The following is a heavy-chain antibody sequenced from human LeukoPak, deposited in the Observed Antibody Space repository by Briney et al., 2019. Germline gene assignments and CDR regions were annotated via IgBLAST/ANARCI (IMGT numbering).Heavy chain of an antibody. V-gene: IGHV4-39*01. Sequence: SETLSLTCTVSGGSISSSSYYWGWIRQPPGKGLEWIGSIYYSGSAYYNPSLKSRVTISVDTSKNQFSLKLSSVTAADTAVYYCARRIYYDGSGYYRHFDYWGHGTLVTVSS. CDR1: GGSISSSSYY. J-gene: IGHJ4*01. D-gene: IGHD3-22*01. CDR2: IYYSGSA. CDR3: ARRIYYDGSGYYRHFDY.